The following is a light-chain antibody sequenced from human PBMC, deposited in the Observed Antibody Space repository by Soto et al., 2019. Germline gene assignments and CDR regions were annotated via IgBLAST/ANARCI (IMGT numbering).Light chain of an antibody. J-gene: IGLJ1*01. CDR1: SSNIGSNY. CDR2: RNN. V-gene: IGLV1-47*01. Sequence: VVTQPPSASGTPGQRVTISCSGSSSNIGSNYVYWYQQLPGTAPKLLIYRNNQRPSGVPDRFSGSKSGTSASLAISGLRSEDAADYYCAAWDDSLSGFYVFGTGTKLTVL. CDR3: AAWDDSLSGFYV.